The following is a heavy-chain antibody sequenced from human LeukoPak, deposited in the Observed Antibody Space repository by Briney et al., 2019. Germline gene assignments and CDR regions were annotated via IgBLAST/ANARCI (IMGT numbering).Heavy chain of an antibody. Sequence: SETLSLTCAVYGGSFSGYYWSWIRQPPGNGLEWIGEINHSGSTNYNPSLKSRVTISVDTSKNQFSLKLSSVTAAGTAVYYCARGLTEVVVITTGAIDAFDIWGQGTMVTVSS. V-gene: IGHV4-34*01. CDR1: GGSFSGYY. CDR2: INHSGST. D-gene: IGHD3-22*01. CDR3: ARGLTEVVVITTGAIDAFDI. J-gene: IGHJ3*02.